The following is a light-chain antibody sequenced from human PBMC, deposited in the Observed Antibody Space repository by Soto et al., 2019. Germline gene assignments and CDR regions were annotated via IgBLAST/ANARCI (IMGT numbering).Light chain of an antibody. CDR2: RND. Sequence: QPVLPQPTSASGTPGQRVTISCSTTNSRSGSNYVYWYQQLPGAAPKLLIYRNDQRPSGVPDRFSASKSGTSASLAISGLRSEDEADYFCAKWDDSLRVYVFGSGTKLTVL. V-gene: IGLV1-47*01. CDR3: AKWDDSLRVYV. CDR1: NSRSGSNY. J-gene: IGLJ1*01.